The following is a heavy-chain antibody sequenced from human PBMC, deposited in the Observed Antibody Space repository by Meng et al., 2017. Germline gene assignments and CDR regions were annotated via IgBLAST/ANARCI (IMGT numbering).Heavy chain of an antibody. D-gene: IGHD5-24*01. Sequence: QGWVVQSGYELKNPGASVKVSCKASGYTFTSYAMNWVRQAPGQGLEWMGWINTNTGNPTYAQGFTGRFVFSLDTSVSTAYLQISSLKAEDTAVYYCARVPQGPLERRDGYKNLYDYWGQGTLVTVSS. J-gene: IGHJ4*02. CDR3: ARVPQGPLERRDGYKNLYDY. V-gene: IGHV7-4-1*02. CDR2: INTNTGNP. CDR1: GYTFTSYA.